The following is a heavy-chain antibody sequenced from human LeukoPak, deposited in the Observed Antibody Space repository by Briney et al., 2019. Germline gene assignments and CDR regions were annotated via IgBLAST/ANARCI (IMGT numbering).Heavy chain of an antibody. CDR1: GGSISGYY. J-gene: IGHJ4*02. CDR3: ARHHEICSIPGCPVDFDY. Sequence: PSETLSLTCTVSGGSISGYYWSWIRQPPGKGLEWLAYVHYRGETNYNPSLKGRLTISVDTSKNQFSLRLSSVTAADTAVYYCARHHEICSIPGCPVDFDYWAQEPLVPVSS. V-gene: IGHV4-59*08. D-gene: IGHD2-2*01. CDR2: VHYRGET.